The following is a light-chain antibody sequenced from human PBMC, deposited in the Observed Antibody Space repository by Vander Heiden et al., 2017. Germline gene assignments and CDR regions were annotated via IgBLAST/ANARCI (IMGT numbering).Light chain of an antibody. J-gene: IGKJ1*01. CDR3: QQYGSSPPWT. CDR1: QSVSSSY. V-gene: IGKV3-20*01. Sequence: DIVLTPPPRTPSLSPRERATLSCSASQSVSSSYLAWYQQKPGQAPRLLIYGASSRATGIPDRFSGSGSGTDFTLTISRLEPEDVAVYYCQQYGSSPPWTFGQGTKVEIK. CDR2: GAS.